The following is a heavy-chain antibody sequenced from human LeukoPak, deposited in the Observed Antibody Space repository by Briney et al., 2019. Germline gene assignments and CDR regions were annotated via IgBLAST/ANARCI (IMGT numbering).Heavy chain of an antibody. D-gene: IGHD1-26*01. CDR2: ISYDESNK. V-gene: IGHV3-30*04. J-gene: IGHJ4*02. CDR1: GFTFSTYA. CDR3: ARDWELEGSGFDY. Sequence: GGSLRLSCAASGFTFSTYAMHWVRQAPGKGPEWVAIISYDESNKYYADSVKGRFTISRDNSKNTLYLQMNSLRAEDTAVYHCARDWELEGSGFDYWGQGTLVTVSS.